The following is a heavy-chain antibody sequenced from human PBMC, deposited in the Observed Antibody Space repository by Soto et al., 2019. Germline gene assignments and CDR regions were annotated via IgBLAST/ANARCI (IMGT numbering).Heavy chain of an antibody. Sequence: ASVKVSCKASGYTFTSYGISWVRQAPGQGLEWMGWISAYNGNTNYAQKLQGRVTMTTDTSTSTAYMELRSLRSDDTAVYYCARDRGLVGYSSSWYEDWFDSWGQGTLVTVSS. J-gene: IGHJ5*01. CDR1: GYTFTSYG. CDR2: ISAYNGNT. D-gene: IGHD6-13*01. V-gene: IGHV1-18*01. CDR3: ARDRGLVGYSSSWYEDWFDS.